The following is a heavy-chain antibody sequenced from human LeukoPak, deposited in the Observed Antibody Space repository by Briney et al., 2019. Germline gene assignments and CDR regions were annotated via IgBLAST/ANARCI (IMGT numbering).Heavy chain of an antibody. V-gene: IGHV4-59*01. Sequence: SETLSLTCTVSGGYISSYYWSWIRQPPGKGLEWIGYIYYSGSTNYNPSLKSRVTISVDTSKNQFSLKLSSVTAADTAVYYCARYYGGNSGFNYWGQGTLVTVSS. J-gene: IGHJ4*02. CDR1: GGYISSYY. CDR2: IYYSGST. CDR3: ARYYGGNSGFNY. D-gene: IGHD4-23*01.